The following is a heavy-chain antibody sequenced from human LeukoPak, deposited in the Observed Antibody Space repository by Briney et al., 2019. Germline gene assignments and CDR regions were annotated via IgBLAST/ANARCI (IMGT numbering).Heavy chain of an antibody. V-gene: IGHV3-48*03. CDR2: ISSSGSTI. D-gene: IGHD1-7*01. CDR3: ARARGDWNFFFEY. Sequence: QPGGSLRLSCAASGFTFSSYEMNWVRQAPGKGLEWVSYISSSGSTIYYADSVKGRFTVSRDNSKNTLYLQMDSLGVEDTAVYYCARARGDWNFFFEYWGQGTLVTVSS. J-gene: IGHJ4*02. CDR1: GFTFSSYE.